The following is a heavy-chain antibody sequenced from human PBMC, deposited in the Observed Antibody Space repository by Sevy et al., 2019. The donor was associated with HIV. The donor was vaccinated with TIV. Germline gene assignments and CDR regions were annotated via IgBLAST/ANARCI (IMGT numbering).Heavy chain of an antibody. V-gene: IGHV3-66*01. Sequence: GGSLRLSCAASGLTVTDNYMNWVRQAPGKGLELVSVIYSDGRTYYADSAKGRFTISRDNSGNTLYLQMTSLRPEDTAVYYCARDRYYDASGYYYYYYGMDVWGQGTTVTVSS. J-gene: IGHJ6*02. CDR1: GLTVTDNY. CDR2: IYSDGRT. D-gene: IGHD3-22*01. CDR3: ARDRYYDASGYYYYYYGMDV.